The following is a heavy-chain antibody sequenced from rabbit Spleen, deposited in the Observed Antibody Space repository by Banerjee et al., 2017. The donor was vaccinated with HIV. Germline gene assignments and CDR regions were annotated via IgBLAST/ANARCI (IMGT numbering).Heavy chain of an antibody. J-gene: IGHJ4*01. CDR2: IDSSSSST. CDR3: ARGEYFTVGFSSYAIYLDL. CDR1: GFSFSSGYW. V-gene: IGHV1S45*01. Sequence: QEQLEESGGDLVKPEGSLTLTCTASGFSFSSGYWICWVRQAPGKGLEWIACIDSSSSSTWYATWAKGRFTISKTSSTTVTLQMTSLTAADTATYFCARGEYFTVGFSSYAIYLDLWGQGTLVTVS. D-gene: IGHD8-1*01.